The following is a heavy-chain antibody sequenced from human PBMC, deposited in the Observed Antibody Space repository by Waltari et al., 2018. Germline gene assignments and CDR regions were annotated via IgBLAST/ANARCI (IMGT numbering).Heavy chain of an antibody. CDR3: ARPVGCSGGSCYSWFDP. D-gene: IGHD2-15*01. Sequence: EVQLVQSGAEVKKPGESLTISCKGSGYSFTSYWIGWVRQMHGKGLEWMGIIYPGDSDTRYSPSFQGQVTISADKSISTAYLQWSSLKASDTAMYYCARPVGCSGGSCYSWFDPWGQGTLVTVSS. V-gene: IGHV5-51*03. J-gene: IGHJ5*02. CDR2: IYPGDSDT. CDR1: GYSFTSYW.